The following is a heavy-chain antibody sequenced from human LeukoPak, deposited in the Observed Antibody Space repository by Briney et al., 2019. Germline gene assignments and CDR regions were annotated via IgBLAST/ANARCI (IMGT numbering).Heavy chain of an antibody. J-gene: IGHJ6*02. Sequence: QSGGSLRLSCAASGFTVSSNYMSWVRQAPGKGLEWVSVIYSGGSTYYADSMKGRFTISRDNSKNTLYLQMNSLRAEDTAVYYCARDHIGMVKVSGMDVWGQGTTVTVSS. CDR1: GFTVSSNY. V-gene: IGHV3-53*01. D-gene: IGHD5-18*01. CDR2: IYSGGST. CDR3: ARDHIGMVKVSGMDV.